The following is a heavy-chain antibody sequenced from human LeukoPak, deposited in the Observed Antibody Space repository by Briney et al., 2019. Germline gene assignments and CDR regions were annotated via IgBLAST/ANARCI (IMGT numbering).Heavy chain of an antibody. Sequence: GGSLRLSCAASGFTFSIYAMSWVRQAPGKGLKWVSAISGSGRSTYYGDSVKGRFTVSRDNSKNTLFLQMNSLRAEDTAVYYCAKGTTYDFWSGYPHSRTFDYWGQGTLVTVSS. CDR1: GFTFSIYA. V-gene: IGHV3-23*01. J-gene: IGHJ4*02. CDR2: ISGSGRST. D-gene: IGHD3-3*01. CDR3: AKGTTYDFWSGYPHSRTFDY.